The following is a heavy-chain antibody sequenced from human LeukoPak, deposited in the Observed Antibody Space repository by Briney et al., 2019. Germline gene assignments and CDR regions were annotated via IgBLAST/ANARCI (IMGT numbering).Heavy chain of an antibody. V-gene: IGHV1-8*01. CDR3: ARRVAAAGTDWFDP. Sequence: APVKVSCKASGYTFTSYDINWVRQATGQGLEWMGWMNPNSGNTGYAQKFQGRVTMTRNTSISTAYMELSSLRSEDTAVYYCARRVAAAGTDWFDPWGQGTLVTVSS. CDR1: GYTFTSYD. J-gene: IGHJ5*02. CDR2: MNPNSGNT. D-gene: IGHD6-13*01.